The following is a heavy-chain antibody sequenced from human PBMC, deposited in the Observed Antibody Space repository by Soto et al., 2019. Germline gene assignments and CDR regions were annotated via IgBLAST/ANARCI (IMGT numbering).Heavy chain of an antibody. CDR3: ARMGDVPYYYYGMDV. V-gene: IGHV1-18*01. CDR1: GYTFTSYG. D-gene: IGHD3-16*01. Sequence: QVQLVQSGAEVKKPGASVKVSCKASGYTFTSYGISWVRQAPGQGLEWMGWINGYNGNTNHAQKLQGRVTMSTDTSTSTAYMKLRSLRSDDSAVYYCARMGDVPYYYYGMDVWGQGTTVTVSS. CDR2: INGYNGNT. J-gene: IGHJ6*02.